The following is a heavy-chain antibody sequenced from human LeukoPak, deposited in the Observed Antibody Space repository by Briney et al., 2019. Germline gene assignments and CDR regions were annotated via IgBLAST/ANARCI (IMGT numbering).Heavy chain of an antibody. J-gene: IGHJ3*02. V-gene: IGHV4-34*01. CDR2: INHSGST. D-gene: IGHD3-3*02. CDR1: GGSFSGYY. CDR3: ARVTLTFSDAFDI. Sequence: SEPLSLTCAVYGGSFSGYYWSWIRQPPGKGLEWIGEINHSGSTNYNPSLQSRVTISVDTSKNQFSLKLSSVTAADTAVYYCARVTLTFSDAFDIWGQGTMVTVSS.